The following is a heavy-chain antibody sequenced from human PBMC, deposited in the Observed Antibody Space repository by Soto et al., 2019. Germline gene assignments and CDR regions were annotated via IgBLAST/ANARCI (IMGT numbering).Heavy chain of an antibody. CDR3: ARSSGYDYYYYGMDV. D-gene: IGHD5-12*01. J-gene: IGHJ6*02. V-gene: IGHV1-18*01. Sequence: QVQLVQSGAEVKKPGASVKVSCKASGYTFTSYGISWVRQAPGQGLEWMGWISAYNGNTNYAQKLQGRVTMTTDTSTRTAYMEMRSLRSDDTAVYYCARSSGYDYYYYGMDVWGQGTTVTVSS. CDR1: GYTFTSYG. CDR2: ISAYNGNT.